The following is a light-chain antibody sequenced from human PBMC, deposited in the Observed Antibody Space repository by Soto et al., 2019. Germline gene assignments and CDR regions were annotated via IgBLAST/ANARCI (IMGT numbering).Light chain of an antibody. V-gene: IGLV2-11*01. CDR3: CSYADSYPRYV. CDR2: DVH. Sequence: QSALTQPRSVSGSPGQSVTISCTGTSSDVGGSDHVSWYQQHPGKAPKLMIYDVHKRPSGVPDRFSGSKSGNTASLTISGLQAEDEADYSCCSYADSYPRYVFGAGTKLTVL. J-gene: IGLJ1*01. CDR1: SSDVGGSDH.